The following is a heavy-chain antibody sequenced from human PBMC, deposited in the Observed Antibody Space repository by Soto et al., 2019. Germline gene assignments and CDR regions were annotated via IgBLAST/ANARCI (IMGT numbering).Heavy chain of an antibody. V-gene: IGHV1-2*02. Sequence: QVHLVQSGAEVKKPGASVTVSCKTSGYTLTDYYMHWVRQAPGQGLEWMAWINPHTGDTGIAERFQGRVTMTRDTSPNTAHMGLTSLTSDDTAIYYCARKGGAAPGARREWYLDLWGRGSLVTVSS. J-gene: IGHJ2*01. CDR2: INPHTGDT. CDR3: ARKGGAAPGARREWYLDL. CDR1: GYTLTDYY. D-gene: IGHD6-25*01.